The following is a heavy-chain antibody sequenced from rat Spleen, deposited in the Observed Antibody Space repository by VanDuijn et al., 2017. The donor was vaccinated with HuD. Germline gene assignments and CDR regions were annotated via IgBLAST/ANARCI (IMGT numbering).Heavy chain of an antibody. V-gene: IGHV5-19*01. CDR1: GFTFSNYG. Sequence: EVQLVESDGGLVQPGRSLKLSCAASGFTFSNYGMHWIRQAPTKGLEWVASISPSGGSTYYRDSVKGRFTISRDNAKSTLYLQMNSLKSEDTATYYCARQTNPGITTGYVMDACGQGASVTVSS. CDR2: ISPSGGST. CDR3: ARQTNPGITTGYVMDA. D-gene: IGHD1-4*01. J-gene: IGHJ4*01.